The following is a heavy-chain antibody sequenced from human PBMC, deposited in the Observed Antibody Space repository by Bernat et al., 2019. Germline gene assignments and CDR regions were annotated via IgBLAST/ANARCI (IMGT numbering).Heavy chain of an antibody. V-gene: IGHV5-10-1*03. CDR1: GYSFTSYW. J-gene: IGHJ6*02. Sequence: EVQLVQSGAEVKKPGESLRISCKGSGYSFTSYWISWVRQMPGKGLEWMGRIDPSDSYTNYSPSFQGNVTISADKSVSTAYMQWSSLKASDTAMYYCARRLLGEGGYYYYGMDVWGQGTTVTVSS. CDR2: IDPSDSYT. D-gene: IGHD2-15*01. CDR3: ARRLLGEGGYYYYGMDV.